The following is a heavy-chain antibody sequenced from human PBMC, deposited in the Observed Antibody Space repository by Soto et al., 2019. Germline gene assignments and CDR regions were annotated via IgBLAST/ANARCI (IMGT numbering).Heavy chain of an antibody. Sequence: GGPRLSCAASGFTFSNAWMSWVRQAPGKGLEWVGRIKSKTDGGTTDYAAPVKGRFTISGDDSKNTLYLQMNSLKTEDTAVYYCTYDLGPYGDYVDYWGQGTLVTVSS. J-gene: IGHJ4*02. CDR3: TYDLGPYGDYVDY. D-gene: IGHD4-17*01. CDR2: IKSKTDGGTT. CDR1: GFTFSNAW. V-gene: IGHV3-15*01.